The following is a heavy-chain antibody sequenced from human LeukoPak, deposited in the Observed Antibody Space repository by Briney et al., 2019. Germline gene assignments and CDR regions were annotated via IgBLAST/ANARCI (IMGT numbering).Heavy chain of an antibody. CDR1: GFTFSSYE. D-gene: IGHD3-3*01. CDR3: AKSGPDYDFWSGYLKENDY. CDR2: ISSSGSTI. V-gene: IGHV3-48*03. J-gene: IGHJ4*02. Sequence: PGGSLRLSCAASGFTFSSYEMNWVSQAPGKGLEWVSYISSSGSTIYYADSVKGRFTISRDNSKNTLYLQMNSLRAEDTAVYYCAKSGPDYDFWSGYLKENDYWGQGTLVTVSS.